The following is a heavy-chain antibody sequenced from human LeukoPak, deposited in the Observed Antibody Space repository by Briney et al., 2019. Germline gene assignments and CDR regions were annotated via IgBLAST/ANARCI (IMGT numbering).Heavy chain of an antibody. D-gene: IGHD5-12*01. CDR2: IYYSGST. V-gene: IGHV4-61*01. J-gene: IGHJ4*02. CDR3: ARVSGYDWESFYDY. CDR1: GGSVSSNSFY. Sequence: SETLSLTCTVSGGSVSSNSFYWGWIRQPPGKGLEWIGYIYYSGSTNYNPSLKSRVTISVDTSKNQFSLKLNSVTAADTAVYYCARVSGYDWESFYDYWGQGTLVTVSS.